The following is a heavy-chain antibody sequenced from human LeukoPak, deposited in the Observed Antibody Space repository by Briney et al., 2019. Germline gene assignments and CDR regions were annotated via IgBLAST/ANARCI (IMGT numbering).Heavy chain of an antibody. Sequence: GGSLRLSCAASGFTFSSYGMHWVRQAPGKGLEWVAFIRYDGSNKYYADSVKGRFTISRDNSKNTLYLQMNSLRAEDTAVYYCASSPTSSSWYGYDAFDIWGQGTMVTVSS. J-gene: IGHJ3*02. CDR1: GFTFSSYG. CDR2: IRYDGSNK. V-gene: IGHV3-30*02. CDR3: ASSPTSSSWYGYDAFDI. D-gene: IGHD6-13*01.